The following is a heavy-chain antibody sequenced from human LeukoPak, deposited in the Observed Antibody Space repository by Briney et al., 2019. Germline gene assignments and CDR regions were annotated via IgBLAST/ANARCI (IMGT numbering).Heavy chain of an antibody. J-gene: IGHJ6*02. CDR2: IWYDGSNK. V-gene: IGHV3-33*01. CDR3: ARTPVIRGVTYYYHGMDA. CDR1: GVTFSSYG. Sequence: GGSLRLSCAASGVTFSSYGMHWVRQAPGKGLEWVAVIWYDGSNKYYADSVKGRFTISRDNSKNTLYLQMNSLRAEDTAVYYCARTPVIRGVTYYYHGMDAWGQGTMVTVSS. D-gene: IGHD3-10*01.